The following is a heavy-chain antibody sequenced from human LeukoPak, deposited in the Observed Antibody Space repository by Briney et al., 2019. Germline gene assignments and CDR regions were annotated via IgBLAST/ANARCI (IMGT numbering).Heavy chain of an antibody. V-gene: IGHV3-48*04. D-gene: IGHD3-10*01. CDR1: GFTFSSSA. Sequence: PGGSLRLSCAASGFTFSSSAMSWVRQAPGKGLEWVSYISGSGSSIHYTDSVRGRFTISRDNAKNSLYLQMNSLRAEDTAVYYCARNYYYDSGSFDLDYWGQEPWSPSPQ. CDR3: ARNYYYDSGSFDLDY. J-gene: IGHJ4*01. CDR2: ISGSGSSI.